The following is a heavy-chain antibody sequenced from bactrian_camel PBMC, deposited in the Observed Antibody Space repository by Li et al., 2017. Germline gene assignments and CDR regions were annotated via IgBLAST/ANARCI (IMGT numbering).Heavy chain of an antibody. D-gene: IGHD1*01. V-gene: IGHV3S40*01. CDR1: GVTPSPNC. J-gene: IGHJ6*01. Sequence: DVQLVESGAGSVEAGGSVRLSCTACGVTPSPNCMGWLRQAPGKEREGVAAISTSDGTTYYADSVKGRFTISKDNRKNILYLQMNSLTPGDTAMYHCTARYEFGLGACRGVGGLGFWGQGTQVTVS. CDR2: ISTSDGTT. CDR3: TARYEFGLGACRGVGGLGF.